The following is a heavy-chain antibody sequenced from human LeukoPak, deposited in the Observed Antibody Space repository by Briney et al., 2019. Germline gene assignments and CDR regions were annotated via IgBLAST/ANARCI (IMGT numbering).Heavy chain of an antibody. CDR3: ARPSPVATMANDAFDI. D-gene: IGHD5-12*01. CDR2: IYYSGST. J-gene: IGHJ3*02. Sequence: SETLSLTCTVSGGSISGYYWSWIRQPPGKGLEWIGSIYYSGSTNYNPSLKSRVTISVDTSKNQFSLKLSSVTAADTAVFYCARPSPVATMANDAFDIWGQGTMVTVSS. CDR1: GGSISGYY. V-gene: IGHV4-59*08.